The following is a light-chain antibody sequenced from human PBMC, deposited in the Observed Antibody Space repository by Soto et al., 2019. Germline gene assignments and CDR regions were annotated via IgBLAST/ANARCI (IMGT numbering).Light chain of an antibody. V-gene: IGLV4-69*01. CDR3: QTWGTGIYVV. J-gene: IGLJ2*01. Sequence: QPVLTQSPSASASLGASVKLTCTLSSGHSSYAIAWHQQQPEKGPRYLMKLNSDGSHSKGDGIPDRFSGSSSGAERYLTISSLQSEDEADYYCQTWGTGIYVVFGGGTKVTVL. CDR1: SGHSSYA. CDR2: LNSDGSH.